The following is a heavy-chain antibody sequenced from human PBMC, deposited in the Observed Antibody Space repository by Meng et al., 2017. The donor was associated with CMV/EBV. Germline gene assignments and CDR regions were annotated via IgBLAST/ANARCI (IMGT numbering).Heavy chain of an antibody. CDR1: GGSISSYY. CDR3: ARNPNGGYYNWFDP. V-gene: IGHV4-59*01. D-gene: IGHD3-3*01. J-gene: IGHJ5*02. CDR2: IYYSGST. Sequence: GSLSLTCTVSGGSISSYYWSWIRQPPGKGLEWIGYIYYSGSTNYNPSLKSRVTISVDTSKNQFSLKLSSVTAADTAVYYCARNPNGGYYNWFDPWGQGTLVTVSS.